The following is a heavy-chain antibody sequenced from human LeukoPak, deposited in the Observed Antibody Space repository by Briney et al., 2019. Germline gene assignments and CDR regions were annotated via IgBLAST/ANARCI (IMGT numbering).Heavy chain of an antibody. Sequence: ASVKVSCKASGYTFTNYYMHWVRQAPGQGLEWMGFINPSGSSAAYAQKFQGRVTMTRDTSISTAYMELSRLRSDDTAVYYCARDTEYYYGSGSYYNFRNWFDPWGQGTLVTVSS. V-gene: IGHV1-2*02. D-gene: IGHD3-10*01. J-gene: IGHJ5*02. CDR2: INPSGSSA. CDR3: ARDTEYYYGSGSYYNFRNWFDP. CDR1: GYTFTNYY.